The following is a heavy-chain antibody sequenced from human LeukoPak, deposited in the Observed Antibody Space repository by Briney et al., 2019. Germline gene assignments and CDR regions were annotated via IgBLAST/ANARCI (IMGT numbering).Heavy chain of an antibody. V-gene: IGHV4-34*01. J-gene: IGHJ4*02. CDR3: ARCSSGYQLLFDY. CDR1: GGSFSGYY. D-gene: IGHD6-19*01. CDR2: INHSGST. Sequence: PSQTLSLTCAVYGGSFSGYYWSWIRQPPGKGLEWIGEINHSGSTNYNPSLKSRVTISVDTSKNQFSLKLSSVTAADTAVYYCARCSSGYQLLFDYWGQGTLVTVSS.